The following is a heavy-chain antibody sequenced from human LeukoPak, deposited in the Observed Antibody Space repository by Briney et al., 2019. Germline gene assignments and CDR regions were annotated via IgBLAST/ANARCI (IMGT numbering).Heavy chain of an antibody. Sequence: EASVKVSCKAAGYTFTAYYMHWVRQAPGQGLEWMGWLNPHTGDTNYAQNFQGRVTMTRDTSISTAYMELSRLRSDDTAVYYCARVGVGNSYGFFDYWGQGALLTVSS. CDR1: GYTFTAYY. CDR3: ARVGVGNSYGFFDY. V-gene: IGHV1-2*02. CDR2: LNPHTGDT. D-gene: IGHD5-18*01. J-gene: IGHJ4*02.